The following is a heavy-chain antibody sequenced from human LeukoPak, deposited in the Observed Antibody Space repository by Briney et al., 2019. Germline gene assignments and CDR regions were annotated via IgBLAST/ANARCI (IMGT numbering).Heavy chain of an antibody. V-gene: IGHV3-23*01. D-gene: IGHD2-2*01. Sequence: PGGSLRLSCAASGFTFSTYAMTWVRQAPGKGLEWVSTISTSGDGTYYADSVKGRFTLSRDNSKNTLHLQMNSLRAEDTAGYYCAKSHGGLGYCSRTSCADFDYWGQGTLVTVSS. CDR3: AKSHGGLGYCSRTSCADFDY. CDR1: GFTFSTYA. J-gene: IGHJ4*02. CDR2: ISTSGDGT.